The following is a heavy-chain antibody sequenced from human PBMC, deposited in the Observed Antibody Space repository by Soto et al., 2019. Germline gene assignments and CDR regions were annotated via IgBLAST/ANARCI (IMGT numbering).Heavy chain of an antibody. CDR3: ARGAGRGYCSGNTCYSPYNYYGMDV. D-gene: IGHD2-15*01. Sequence: SQTLSLTCAISGDSVSSNSAAWNWVRQSPSRGLEWLGRTYYRSKWYDDYAVSVKGRITINPDTSKNQFSLHLKSVTPEDTAVYYCARGAGRGYCSGNTCYSPYNYYGMDVWGQGTTVTVSS. CDR1: GDSVSSNSAA. V-gene: IGHV6-1*01. CDR2: TYYRSKWYD. J-gene: IGHJ6*02.